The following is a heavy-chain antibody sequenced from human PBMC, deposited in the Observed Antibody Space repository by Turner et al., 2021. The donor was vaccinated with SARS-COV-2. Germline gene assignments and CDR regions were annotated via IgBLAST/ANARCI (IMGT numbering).Heavy chain of an antibody. CDR2: IGGSVEAT. CDR1: GFTFNFYA. V-gene: IGHV3-23*01. CDR3: ARERRTSSWYDNYGMDV. J-gene: IGHJ6*02. D-gene: IGHD2-2*01. Sequence: EVQVLESGGRLVQPGGSLRLSCTASGFTFNFYAFNWVREAPGKGLEWVQAIGGSVEATFYAGSVQGRFTITRDKSNNTVYLQMNNLRAEDTAVYYCARERRTSSWYDNYGMDVWGQGTTVTVSS.